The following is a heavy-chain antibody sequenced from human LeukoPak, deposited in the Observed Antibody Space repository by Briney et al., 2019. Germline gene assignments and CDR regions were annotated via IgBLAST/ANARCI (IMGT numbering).Heavy chain of an antibody. V-gene: IGHV4-59*08. Sequence: PSETLSLTCTVSGGSISSYYWTWIRQPPGKGLEWIGYIYYSGSTDYNPSLKSRVTISVATSKNQFSLKLSSVTAADTAVYYCARQGRGYGGNSDYWGQGTLVTVSS. CDR1: GGSISSYY. J-gene: IGHJ4*02. D-gene: IGHD4-23*01. CDR2: IYYSGST. CDR3: ARQGRGYGGNSDY.